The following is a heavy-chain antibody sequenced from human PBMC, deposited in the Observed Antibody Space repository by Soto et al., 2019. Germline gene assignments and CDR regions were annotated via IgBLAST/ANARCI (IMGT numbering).Heavy chain of an antibody. CDR2: IIPIFNTA. J-gene: IGHJ6*02. CDR3: XXXXXXXXVGNYNNGMDV. D-gene: IGHD1-26*01. Sequence: QVQLVQSGAEVKKPGSSVKVSCKASGGTLSNYAFTWVRQAPGQGLEWMGGIIPIFNTANYAQKFQGRVTITADESTSTAYMEVNSLRSEDTAVYYXXXXXXXXXVGNYNNGMDVWGQGTT. V-gene: IGHV1-69*01. CDR1: GGTLSNYA.